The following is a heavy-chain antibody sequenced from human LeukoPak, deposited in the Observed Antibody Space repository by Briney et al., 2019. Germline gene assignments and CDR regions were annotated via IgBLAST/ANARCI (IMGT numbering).Heavy chain of an antibody. CDR1: GFTFSTYA. V-gene: IGHV3-23*01. D-gene: IGHD5-18*01. J-gene: IGHJ4*02. Sequence: GGSLRLSCVASGFTFSTYAMSWVRQAPGKGLEWVSTISFAGDSTYYADSVKGRFTVSRDNSKNTLFLQMNSLRAEDTAIYYCAKKGAYTYAGGYWGQGTLVAVSS. CDR3: AKKGAYTYAGGY. CDR2: ISFAGDST.